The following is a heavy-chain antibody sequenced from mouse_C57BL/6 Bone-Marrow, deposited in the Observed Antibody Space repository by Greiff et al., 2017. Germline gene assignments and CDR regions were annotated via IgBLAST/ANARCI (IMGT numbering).Heavy chain of an antibody. CDR1: GFTFSSYA. J-gene: IGHJ4*01. CDR2: ISSGGDYI. CDR3: TRDYYGSSPHYYAMDY. V-gene: IGHV5-9-1*02. D-gene: IGHD1-1*01. Sequence: EVMLVESGEGLVKPGGSLKLSCAASGFTFSSYAMSWVRQTPEKRLAWVAYISSGGDYIYYADTVKGRFTISRDNARNTLYLQMSSLKSEDTAMYYCTRDYYGSSPHYYAMDYWGQGTSVTVSS.